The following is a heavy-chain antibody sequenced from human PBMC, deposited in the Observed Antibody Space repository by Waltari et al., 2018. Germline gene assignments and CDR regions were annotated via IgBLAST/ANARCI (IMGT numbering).Heavy chain of an antibody. D-gene: IGHD3-3*01. V-gene: IGHV4-61*09. CDR1: GDSISSVSYY. Sequence: QVRMQESGPGLVKPSQTLSLTCSVSGDSISSVSYYWVWIRQPAGMGLEYIGYIYGRGNTNYNPSRKSRVTISADTSKNQFSLTLRSEDTAVYYCARAITNPGYYFDYWGQGTLVTVSS. CDR2: IYGRGNT. CDR3: ARAITNPGYYFDY. J-gene: IGHJ4*02.